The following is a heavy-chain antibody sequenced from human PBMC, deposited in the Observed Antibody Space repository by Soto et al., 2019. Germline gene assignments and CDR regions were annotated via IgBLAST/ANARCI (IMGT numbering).Heavy chain of an antibody. CDR2: IYYSGET. Sequence: QVQLQESGPGLVKPSETLSLTCTVSGDSISRYYWSWIRLSPGKGLEWIGYIYYSGETNYNPSVKRRDTISVDRTKNQFSLKLSSVTAADTAVYYCARDQGGEFLKGSGMDVWGQGTTVTVSS. CDR1: GDSISRYY. CDR3: ARDQGGEFLKGSGMDV. D-gene: IGHD3-10*01. V-gene: IGHV4-59*01. J-gene: IGHJ6*02.